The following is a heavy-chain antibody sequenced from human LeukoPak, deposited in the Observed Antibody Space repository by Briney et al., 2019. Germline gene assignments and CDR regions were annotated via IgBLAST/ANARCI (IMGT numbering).Heavy chain of an antibody. J-gene: IGHJ6*02. D-gene: IGHD6-13*01. CDR1: GFTFSSYA. V-gene: IGHV3-23*01. CDR2: ISGSGGST. Sequence: PGGSLRLSCAASGFTFSSYAMSWVRQAPGKGLEWVSAISGSGGSTYYADSVKGRFTISRDNSKSTLYLQMNSLRAEDTAVYYCASTMIAAAGANYYGMDVWGQGTTVTVSS. CDR3: ASTMIAAAGANYYGMDV.